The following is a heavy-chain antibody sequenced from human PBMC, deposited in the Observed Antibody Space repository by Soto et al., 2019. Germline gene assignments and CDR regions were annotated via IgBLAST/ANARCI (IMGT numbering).Heavy chain of an antibody. D-gene: IGHD2-2*01. J-gene: IGHJ5*02. CDR3: ARADGPGFVGP. V-gene: IGHV1-3*05. CDR2: INAGNGNT. Sequence: QVQLVQSGAEEKKPGASVKVYCKASGYTFTSYAMHWVRQAPGQRLEWMGWINAGNGNTKYSQKFQGRVTITRDTSASTAYMELSSLSSEDTAVYYCARADGPGFVGPWGQGTLVTVSS. CDR1: GYTFTSYA.